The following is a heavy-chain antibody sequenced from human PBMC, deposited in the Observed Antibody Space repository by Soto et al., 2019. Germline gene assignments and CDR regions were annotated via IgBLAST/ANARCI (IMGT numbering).Heavy chain of an antibody. J-gene: IGHJ3*02. V-gene: IGHV3-11*01. Sequence: GGSLRLSCVASGFTFSDYYMSWIRQAPGKGLEWVSYISSSGSTIYYADSVKGRFTISRDNAKNSLYLQMNSLRAEDTAVYYCARDPTRWTYAFDIWGQGTMVTVSS. CDR3: ARDPTRWTYAFDI. D-gene: IGHD4-17*01. CDR2: ISSSGSTI. CDR1: GFTFSDYY.